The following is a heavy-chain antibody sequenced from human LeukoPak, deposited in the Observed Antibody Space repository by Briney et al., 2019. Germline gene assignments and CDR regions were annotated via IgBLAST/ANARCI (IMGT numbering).Heavy chain of an antibody. J-gene: IGHJ4*01. CDR2: INPNSGGT. Sequence: GASVKVSCKASGYTFTGYYMHWVRQAPGQGLEWMGWINPNSGGTNYAQKFQGRVTMTGDTSISTAYMELSRLRSDDTAVYYCARVIVATILQSPCFDYWGQEPWSPSPQ. D-gene: IGHD5-12*01. CDR1: GYTFTGYY. CDR3: ARVIVATILQSPCFDY. V-gene: IGHV1-2*02.